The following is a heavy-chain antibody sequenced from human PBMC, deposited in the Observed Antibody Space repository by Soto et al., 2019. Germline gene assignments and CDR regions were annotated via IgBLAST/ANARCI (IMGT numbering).Heavy chain of an antibody. V-gene: IGHV3-7*01. D-gene: IGHD3-3*01. CDR3: ARGSDFWSGDPALFDY. CDR2: IKQDGSET. CDR1: GFSFSAYW. Sequence: GGSLRLSCAASGFSFSAYWMTWVRQAPGKGLEWVANIKQDGSETHYVDSVKGQFTISRDNANAKNSLYLQMNSLRAEDTAVYYCARGSDFWSGDPALFDYWGQGTLVTVSS. J-gene: IGHJ4*02.